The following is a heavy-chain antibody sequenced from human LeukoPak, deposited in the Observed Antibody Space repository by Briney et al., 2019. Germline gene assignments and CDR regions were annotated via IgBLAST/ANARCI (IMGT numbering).Heavy chain of an antibody. V-gene: IGHV4-4*07. J-gene: IGHJ6*03. Sequence: SETLSLTCTVSGGSISSYYWSWIRQPAGKGLEWIGRIYTSGSTNYNPSLKSRVTMSVDTSKNQFSLKLSSVTAADTAVYYCARDKGSYYYYYYYYMDVWGKGTTVTVSS. CDR3: ARDKGSYYYYYYYYMDV. CDR2: IYTSGST. D-gene: IGHD3-10*01. CDR1: GGSISSYY.